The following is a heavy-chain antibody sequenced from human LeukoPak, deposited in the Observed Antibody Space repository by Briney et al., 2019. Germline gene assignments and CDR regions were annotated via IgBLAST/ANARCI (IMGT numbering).Heavy chain of an antibody. D-gene: IGHD5-24*01. J-gene: IGHJ4*02. Sequence: PGGSLRLSCAASGFTFDDYGMSWVRQAPGKGLEWVSGINWNGGSTGYADSVKGRFTISRDNAKNSLYLQMNSLRAEDTAVYYCANVGRDGYNPFIDYWGQGTLVTVSS. V-gene: IGHV3-20*04. CDR1: GFTFDDYG. CDR3: ANVGRDGYNPFIDY. CDR2: INWNGGST.